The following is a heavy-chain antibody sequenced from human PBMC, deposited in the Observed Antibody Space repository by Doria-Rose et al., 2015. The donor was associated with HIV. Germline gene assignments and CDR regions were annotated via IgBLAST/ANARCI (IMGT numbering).Heavy chain of an antibody. D-gene: IGHD1-26*01. V-gene: IGHV3-49*03. J-gene: IGHJ4*02. Sequence: GGLVQPGRSLRLSCTASGYTFGDHAMSWFRQASGKGLEWIGFIRSKAYGGTKEYAASVKGRVTISRDDSKSIAYLQLNSLKTEDTAVYFCARVGWELLYFFDYWGQGTLVTVSS. CDR3: ARVGWELLYFFDY. CDR2: IRSKAYGGTK. CDR1: GYTFGDHA.